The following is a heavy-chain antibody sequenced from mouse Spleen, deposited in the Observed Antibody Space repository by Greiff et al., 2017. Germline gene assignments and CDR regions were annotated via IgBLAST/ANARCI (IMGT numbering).Heavy chain of an antibody. J-gene: IGHJ4*01. D-gene: IGHD2-4*01. V-gene: IGHV2-9-1*01. Sequence: VMLVESGPGLVAPSQSLSITCTVSGFSLTSYAISWVRQPPGKGLEWLGVIWTGGGTNYNSALKSRLSISKDNSKSQVFLKMNSLQTDDTARYYCARSEENYDYFYAMDYWGQGTSVTVSS. CDR1: GFSLTSYA. CDR2: IWTGGGT. CDR3: ARSEENYDYFYAMDY.